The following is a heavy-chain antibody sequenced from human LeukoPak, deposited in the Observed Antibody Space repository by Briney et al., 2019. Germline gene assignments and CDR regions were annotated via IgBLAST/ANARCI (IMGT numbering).Heavy chain of an antibody. CDR2: IYYSGST. V-gene: IGHV4-61*08. CDR1: GDSISSADYY. CDR3: ARTNTAMVGDYYYGMDV. Sequence: SETLSLTCTVSGDSISSADYYWTWIRQPPGKGLELVGFIYYSGSTNYNPSLKSRVTVSVDTSKNQFSLKLSSVTAADTAVYYCARTNTAMVGDYYYGMDVWGQGTTVTVSS. J-gene: IGHJ6*02. D-gene: IGHD5-18*01.